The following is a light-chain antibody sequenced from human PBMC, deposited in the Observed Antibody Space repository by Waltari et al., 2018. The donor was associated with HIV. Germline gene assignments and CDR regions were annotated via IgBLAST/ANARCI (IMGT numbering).Light chain of an antibody. V-gene: IGLV1-40*01. J-gene: IGLJ3*02. CDR1: SFNIGAGYD. Sequence: QSVLTQPPSVSGAPGQRVTISCTGNSFNIGAGYDVHWYQQVPGTAPRLLIHGNTNRPSGVPDRFSGSKSDTSASLAITGLEAEDEADYYCQSYDRSLTGWVFGGGTKLTVL. CDR2: GNT. CDR3: QSYDRSLTGWV.